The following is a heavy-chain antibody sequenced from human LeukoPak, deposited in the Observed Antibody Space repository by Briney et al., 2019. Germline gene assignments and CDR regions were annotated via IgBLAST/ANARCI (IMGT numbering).Heavy chain of an antibody. CDR2: IYPDDYNS. CDR3: ARRGLYATSPFDF. CDR1: GYKFTSYW. V-gene: IGHV5-51*01. J-gene: IGHJ4*02. D-gene: IGHD2-2*01. Sequence: GESLKISCKGSGYKFTSYWIGWVRQMPGKGLEWMGIIYPDDYNSRYSPSFQGQVTMSADKSISTAYLQWSSLKASDTAMYYCARRGLYATSPFDFWGQGTLVTVSS.